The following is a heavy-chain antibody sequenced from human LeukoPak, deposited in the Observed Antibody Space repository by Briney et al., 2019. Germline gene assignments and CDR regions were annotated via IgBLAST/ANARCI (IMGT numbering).Heavy chain of an antibody. D-gene: IGHD5-12*01. Sequence: SETLSLTCTVSGGSISSYYWSWIRQPPGKGLEWIGYIYYSGSTNYNPSLKSRVTISVDTSKNQFSLKLSSVTAADTAVYYCARGYSGYDYGYYYYYGMDVWGQGTTVTVSS. CDR2: IYYSGST. CDR3: ARGYSGYDYGYYYYYGMDV. CDR1: GGSISSYY. V-gene: IGHV4-59*01. J-gene: IGHJ6*02.